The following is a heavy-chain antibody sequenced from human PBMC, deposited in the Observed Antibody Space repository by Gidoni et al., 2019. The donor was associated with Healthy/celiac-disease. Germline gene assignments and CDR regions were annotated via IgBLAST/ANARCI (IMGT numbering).Heavy chain of an antibody. J-gene: IGHJ4*02. V-gene: IGHV4-38-2*01. CDR2: IYHRGST. CDR1: GYSSSSCYY. CDR3: AGGPLAFFDY. D-gene: IGHD3-16*01. Sequence: QVQLQASGPGLAKPSETLSLHCAVSGYSSSSCYYWGWSRQPPGTGLAWIGSIYHRGSTYYNPSLKSRVTISEDTFKNQFSLKLSAVTAADTAVYYWAGGPLAFFDYWGQGTLVTVSS.